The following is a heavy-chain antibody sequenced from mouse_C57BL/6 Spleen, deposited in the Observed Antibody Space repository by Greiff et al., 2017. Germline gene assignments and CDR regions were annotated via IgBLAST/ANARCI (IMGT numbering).Heavy chain of an antibody. CDR1: GFTFSNYW. J-gene: IGHJ4*01. CDR3: TGNDYSHYYAMDY. Sequence: ADGSMKLSCVASGFTFSNYWMNWVRQSPEKGLEWVAQIRLKSDNYATHYAESVKGRFTISRDDSKSSVYLQMNNLRAEDTGIYYCTGNDYSHYYAMDYWGQGTSVTVSS. CDR2: IRLKSDNYAT. V-gene: IGHV6-3*01. D-gene: IGHD2-4*01.